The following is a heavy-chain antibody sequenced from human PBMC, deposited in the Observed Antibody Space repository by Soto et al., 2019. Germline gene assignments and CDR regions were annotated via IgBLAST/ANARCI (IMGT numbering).Heavy chain of an antibody. CDR2: INHSGST. CDR3: AHYYGSGSPYYYYYYMDV. CDR1: GGSFSGYY. Sequence: SETLSLTCAVYGGSFSGYYWSWIRQPPGKGLEWIGEINHSGSTNYNPSLKSRVTISVDTSKNQFSLKLSSVTAADTAVYYCAHYYGSGSPYYYYYYMDVWGKGTTVTVSS. D-gene: IGHD3-10*01. J-gene: IGHJ6*03. V-gene: IGHV4-34*01.